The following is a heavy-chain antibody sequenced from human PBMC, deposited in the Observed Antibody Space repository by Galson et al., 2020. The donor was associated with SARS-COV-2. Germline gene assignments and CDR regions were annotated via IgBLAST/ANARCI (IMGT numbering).Heavy chain of an antibody. J-gene: IGHJ6*02. CDR1: GGTFSSYA. V-gene: IGHV1-69*04. CDR2: IIPILGIA. CDR3: ARAEGSGSYYNYYYYGMDV. Sequence: KISCKASGGTFSSYAISWVRQAPGQGLEWMGRIIPILGIANYAQKFQGSVTITADKSTSTAYMELSSLRSEDTAVYYCARAEGSGSYYNYYYYGMDVWGQGTTVTVSS. D-gene: IGHD3-10*01.